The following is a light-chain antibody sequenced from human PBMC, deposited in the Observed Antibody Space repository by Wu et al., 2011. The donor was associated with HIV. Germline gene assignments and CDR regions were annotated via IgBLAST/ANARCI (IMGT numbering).Light chain of an antibody. CDR1: QSVNTN. Sequence: ATLSCRASQSVNTNLAWYQXKPGQAPRLLIYGVSTRATGIPDRFSGSGSGTDFTLTITRLEPEDFAVYYCQQYGSSLTFGGGTKVEIK. V-gene: IGKV3-20*01. CDR2: GVS. CDR3: QQYGSSLT. J-gene: IGKJ4*01.